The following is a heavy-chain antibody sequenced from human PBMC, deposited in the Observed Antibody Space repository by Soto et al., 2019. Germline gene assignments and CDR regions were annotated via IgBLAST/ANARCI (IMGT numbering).Heavy chain of an antibody. D-gene: IGHD3-22*01. CDR1: GYTFTSYD. Sequence: QVQLVQSGAEVKKPGASVKVSCTASGYTFTSYDINWVRQATGQGLEWMGWMNPNSGNTGYAQKFQGRVTMTRNTSIIKAYMELSSLRSEDTAVYYCARGGQDYYDSSGYYLLLCDYWGQGTLVTVSS. J-gene: IGHJ4*02. CDR2: MNPNSGNT. CDR3: ARGGQDYYDSSGYYLLLCDY. V-gene: IGHV1-8*01.